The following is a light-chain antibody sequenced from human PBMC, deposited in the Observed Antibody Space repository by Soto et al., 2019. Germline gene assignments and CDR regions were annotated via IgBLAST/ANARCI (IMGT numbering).Light chain of an antibody. Sequence: ETVLTQSPGTLSLSPGERATLSCRTSQSVTSSYLAWYQQRPGQAPRLLIYGASSRATGIPDRFSGSGSGTDFTLTISRLEPEDFAMYYCQQYGYSLALTVGGGTKVDIK. CDR2: GAS. J-gene: IGKJ4*01. V-gene: IGKV3-20*01. CDR3: QQYGYSLALT. CDR1: QSVTSSY.